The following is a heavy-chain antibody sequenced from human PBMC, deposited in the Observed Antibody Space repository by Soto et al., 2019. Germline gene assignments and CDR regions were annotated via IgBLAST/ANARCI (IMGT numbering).Heavy chain of an antibody. CDR3: EKLGYCSGDTCYLDYYNGLDV. V-gene: IGHV3-23*01. CDR1: GFTFNRFA. J-gene: IGHJ6*02. CDR2: IGASGDNT. D-gene: IGHD2-15*01. Sequence: EVQLLESGGGLVQPGGSLRLSCAASGFTFNRFAMTWVRQAPGKGLEWVSTIGASGDNTFYAYSVKGRFTISRYNSGDTLFLQMNRLRAEDTALYYCEKLGYCSGDTCYLDYYNGLDVWGQGTTVTVSS.